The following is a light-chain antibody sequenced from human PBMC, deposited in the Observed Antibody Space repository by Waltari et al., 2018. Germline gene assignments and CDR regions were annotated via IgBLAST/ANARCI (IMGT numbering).Light chain of an antibody. CDR3: SSYTTSGTSWV. CDR2: DLT. CDR1: SSDVGGYDY. V-gene: IGLV2-14*03. Sequence: QSALTQPVSVSGSPGQSITISCTGTSSDVGGYDYVSWYQQHPGRPPKLMVYDLTKRPSGVSNRFSGSKSGNTASLTISGLQAEDEADYYCSSYTTSGTSWVFGGGTKLTVL. J-gene: IGLJ3*02.